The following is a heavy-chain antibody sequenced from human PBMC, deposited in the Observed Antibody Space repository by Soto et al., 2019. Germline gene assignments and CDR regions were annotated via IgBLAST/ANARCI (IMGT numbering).Heavy chain of an antibody. V-gene: IGHV3-21*01. CDR3: ERVFEDLNSHFEG. D-gene: IGHD3-10*02. J-gene: IGHJ4*02. Sequence: VGSLRLSCASSVFTFTRYSMNWVRHSPGKWLEWVSSISSTTNYIYYADSMKGRFTVSRDNAKNSVYLEMNSLSAEDTALYYCERVFEDLNSHFEGWCEGPQVTVSS. CDR1: VFTFTRYS. CDR2: ISSTTNYI.